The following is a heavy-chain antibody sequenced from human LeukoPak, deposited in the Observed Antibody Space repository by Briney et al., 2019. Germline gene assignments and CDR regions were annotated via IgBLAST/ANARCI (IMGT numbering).Heavy chain of an antibody. J-gene: IGHJ4*02. CDR2: IYHSGSP. CDR3: ARQTYQLPKGYFDC. Sequence: SETLSLTCTVSGGSISSGGYYWSWIRQPPGKGLEWIGYIYHSGSPNYNPSLKSRVTISADTSENNFSLTLRSVTAADTAIYYCARQTYQLPKGYFDCWGQGALVTVSS. CDR1: GGSISSGGYY. V-gene: IGHV4-30-2*03. D-gene: IGHD2-2*01.